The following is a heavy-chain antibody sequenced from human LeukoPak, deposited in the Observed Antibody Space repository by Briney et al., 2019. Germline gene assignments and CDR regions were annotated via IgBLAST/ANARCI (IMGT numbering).Heavy chain of an antibody. CDR2: IRYDGSNK. D-gene: IGHD3-3*01. CDR1: GITFSSYG. J-gene: IGHJ4*02. CDR3: AVIFLEWLATDY. V-gene: IGHV3-30*02. Sequence: GGSLRLSCAASGITFSSYGMHWVRQAPGKGLEWVAFIRYDGSNKYYADSVKGRFTISRDNSKNTLYLQMNSLRAEDTAVYYCAVIFLEWLATDYWGQGTLVTVSS.